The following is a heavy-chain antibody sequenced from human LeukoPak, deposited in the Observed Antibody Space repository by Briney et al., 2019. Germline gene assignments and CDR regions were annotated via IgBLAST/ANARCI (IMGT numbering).Heavy chain of an antibody. J-gene: IGHJ4*02. CDR3: ATGEGPGYSSGQPDY. D-gene: IGHD6-19*01. CDR2: FDPEDGET. V-gene: IGHV1-24*01. Sequence: GASVKVSCKVSGYTLTELSMHWVRQAPGKGLEWMGGFDPEDGETIYAQKFQGRVTMTEDTSTDTAYMELSSLRSEDTAVYYCATGEGPGYSSGQPDYWGQGTLVTVSS. CDR1: GYTLTELS.